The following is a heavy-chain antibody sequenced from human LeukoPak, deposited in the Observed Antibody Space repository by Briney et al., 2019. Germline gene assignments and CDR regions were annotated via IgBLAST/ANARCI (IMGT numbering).Heavy chain of an antibody. V-gene: IGHV3-30*02. CDR1: GFTFSNYG. CDR2: IRYDGSNK. D-gene: IGHD1-1*01. CDR3: ARRGAGTGTTDY. J-gene: IGHJ4*02. Sequence: GGPLRLSCGASGFTFSNYGMLWVRQAPGKGLEWVAFIRYDGSNKLYADSVKGRFTISRDNAKNTLYLQMNGLRAEDTAVYYCARRGAGTGTTDYWGQGTLVTVSS.